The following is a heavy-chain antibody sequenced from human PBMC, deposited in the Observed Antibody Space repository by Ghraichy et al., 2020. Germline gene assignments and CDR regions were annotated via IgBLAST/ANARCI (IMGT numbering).Heavy chain of an antibody. Sequence: GGSLRLSCVGSGFSFSGYSMNWVRQSPGKGLEWISYITSSSRTKSYADSVKGRFTISRDNAQNLLYLQMNSLRDEDTAVYYCARGSTVVRFYYYDGMDVWGQGTTVTVSS. V-gene: IGHV3-48*02. D-gene: IGHD4-23*01. CDR3: ARGSTVVRFYYYDGMDV. CDR2: ITSSSRTK. J-gene: IGHJ6*02. CDR1: GFSFSGYS.